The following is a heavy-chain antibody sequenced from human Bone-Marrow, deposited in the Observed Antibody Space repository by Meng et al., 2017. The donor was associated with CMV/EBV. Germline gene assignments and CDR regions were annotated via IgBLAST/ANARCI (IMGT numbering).Heavy chain of an antibody. J-gene: IGHJ6*01. CDR2: IWHDGSEK. CDR3: ARSIAARPGGMDV. Sequence: GESLKISCAASGFTLGSYWMSWVRQAPGKGLEWVANIWHDGSEKYYVDSVKGRFNISRDNAKNTLYLQMNSLRGEDTAMYYCARSIAARPGGMDVWGQGTTVTVYS. CDR1: GFTLGSYW. V-gene: IGHV3-7*03. D-gene: IGHD6-6*01.